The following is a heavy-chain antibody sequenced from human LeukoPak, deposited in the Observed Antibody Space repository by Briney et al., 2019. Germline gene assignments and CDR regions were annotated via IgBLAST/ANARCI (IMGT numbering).Heavy chain of an antibody. Sequence: GGSLRLSCAASGFSFSDYSFNWVRQAPRKGLEWLSCISASSGNIYYADSVKGRFTISGDNAKNSLYLQMNSLRDEDTAIYYCARDHNWGFDYWGQGTLVTVSS. V-gene: IGHV3-48*02. D-gene: IGHD7-27*01. J-gene: IGHJ4*02. CDR1: GFSFSDYS. CDR3: ARDHNWGFDY. CDR2: ISASSGNI.